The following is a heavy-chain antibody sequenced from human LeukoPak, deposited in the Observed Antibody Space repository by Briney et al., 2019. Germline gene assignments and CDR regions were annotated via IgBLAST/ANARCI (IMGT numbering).Heavy chain of an antibody. J-gene: IGHJ6*03. D-gene: IGHD2/OR15-2a*01. Sequence: GGSLRLSCVGSEFDFSNFNMIWVRLAPGKGPEYISHISNTASATYYIDSVRGRFTISRDNARNSLYLQMDSLRAEDTAVYYCARERKYYYMDLWGKGTTVTVS. V-gene: IGHV3-48*01. CDR3: ARERKYYYMDL. CDR2: ISNTASAT. CDR1: EFDFSNFN.